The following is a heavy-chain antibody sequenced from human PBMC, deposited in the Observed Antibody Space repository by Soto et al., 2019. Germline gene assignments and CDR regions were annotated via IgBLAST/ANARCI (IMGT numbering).Heavy chain of an antibody. CDR2: INPSGGST. CDR3: AREVEEDSSGSHGLDY. CDR1: GYTFTSYY. V-gene: IGHV1-46*01. D-gene: IGHD6-19*01. J-gene: IGHJ4*02. Sequence: ASVKVSCKASGYTFTSYYMHWVRQAPGQGLEWMGIINPSGGSTSYAQKFQGRVTMTRDTSTSTVYMELSSLRSEDTAVYYCAREVEEDSSGSHGLDYWGQGTLVTVSS.